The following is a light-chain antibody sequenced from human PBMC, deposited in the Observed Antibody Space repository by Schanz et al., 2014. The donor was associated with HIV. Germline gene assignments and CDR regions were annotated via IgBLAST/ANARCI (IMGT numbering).Light chain of an antibody. V-gene: IGKV3-15*01. Sequence: EIVMMQSPGTLSVSPGERATLSCRASQTVSNNLAWYQQKPGQAPRLLIYGASTRVTGIPARFSGSGSGTEFTLTISSLEPEDFAVYYCQQYNDWPPITFGQGTRLEIK. CDR1: QTVSNN. CDR2: GAS. J-gene: IGKJ5*01. CDR3: QQYNDWPPIT.